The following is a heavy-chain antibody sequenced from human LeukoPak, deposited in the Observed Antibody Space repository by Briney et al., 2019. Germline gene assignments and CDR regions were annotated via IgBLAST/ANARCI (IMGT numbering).Heavy chain of an antibody. J-gene: IGHJ4*02. V-gene: IGHV4-38-2*01. CDR3: ARLVVDWNYAGYFDY. CDR2: IYHSGST. CDR1: GYSISSGYY. D-gene: IGHD1-7*01. Sequence: SETLSLTCAVSGYSISSGYYWGWIRQPPGKGLEWIGSIYHSGSTYYNPSLKSRVTISVDTSKNQFSLKLSSVTTADTAVYYCARLVVDWNYAGYFDYWGQGTLVTVSS.